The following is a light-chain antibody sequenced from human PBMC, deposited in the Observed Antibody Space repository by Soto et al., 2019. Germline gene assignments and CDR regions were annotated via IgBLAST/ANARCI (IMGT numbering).Light chain of an antibody. CDR2: SND. V-gene: IGLV1-44*01. J-gene: IGLJ3*02. CDR3: AVWGNKLNGPGV. CDR1: GSTIGSNT. Sequence: QPVLTQPPSASGPPGQRVTISCSGSGSTIGSNTVDWYQQLPGTAPKLLIYSNDQRPLGVPDRFSVSRSGTSASLAISGLQPDDEGIYYCAVWGNKLNGPGVFGGGTKLTVL.